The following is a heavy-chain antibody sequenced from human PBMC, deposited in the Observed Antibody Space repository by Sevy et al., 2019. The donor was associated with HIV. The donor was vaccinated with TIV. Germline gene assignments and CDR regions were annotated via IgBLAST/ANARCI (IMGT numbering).Heavy chain of an antibody. V-gene: IGHV3-23*01. CDR3: AREGCSKPHDY. J-gene: IGHJ4*02. Sequence: GGSLRLSCAASGFTFSNYAMSWVRQAPGKGLEWVSTFSFGCGKINYADSVKGRFTISRDNSKNTLYLQMNSLRSEDTALYYCAREGCSKPHDYWGQGTLVTVSS. D-gene: IGHD2-2*01. CDR1: GFTFSNYA. CDR2: FSFGCGKI.